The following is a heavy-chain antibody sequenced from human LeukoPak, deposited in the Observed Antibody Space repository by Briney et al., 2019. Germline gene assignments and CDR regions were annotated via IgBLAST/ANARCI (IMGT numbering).Heavy chain of an antibody. J-gene: IGHJ4*02. CDR2: IYLKST. D-gene: IGHD6-19*01. Sequence: PSETLSLTCTLSGGSISTFSWSWIRQFPGKGLEWIGSIYLKSTNYNPSLKSRVAISVDTSKNQFSLRLDSVTTPDTAVYYCARDTTVASGMQYWGQGTLVTVSS. CDR3: ARDTTVASGMQY. V-gene: IGHV4-59*01. CDR1: GGSISTFS.